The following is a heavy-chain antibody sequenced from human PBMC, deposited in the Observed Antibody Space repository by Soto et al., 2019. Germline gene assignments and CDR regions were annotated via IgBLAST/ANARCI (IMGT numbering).Heavy chain of an antibody. V-gene: IGHV3-33*01. CDR2: IWYDGSIK. J-gene: IGHJ6*02. CDR1: GFTFNTYG. CDR3: ARIDCTGNNCNPYYHYGMDV. Sequence: LRLSCAASGFTFNTYGMHWVRQIPGKGLQWVAIIWYDGSIKYYADSVKGRFTISRDNSKNTLYLQMNSLRDEDTAVYYCARIDCTGNNCNPYYHYGMDVWGQGTTVTVSS. D-gene: IGHD2-8*02.